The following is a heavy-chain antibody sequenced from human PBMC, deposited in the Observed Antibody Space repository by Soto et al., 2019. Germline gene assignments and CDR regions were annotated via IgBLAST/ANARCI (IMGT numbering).Heavy chain of an antibody. J-gene: IGHJ6*02. CDR3: ARSQGSSTSLEIYYYYYYGMDV. D-gene: IGHD2-2*01. CDR2: SIPISGIA. Sequence: QVQLVQSGAEVKKPGSSVKVSCKASGGTFSSYAISWVRQAPGQGLEWMGGSIPISGIANYAQKFQGRVTITADESTSTAYMELSSLRSEDTAVYYCARSQGSSTSLEIYYYYYYGMDVWGQGTTVTVSS. V-gene: IGHV1-69*01. CDR1: GGTFSSYA.